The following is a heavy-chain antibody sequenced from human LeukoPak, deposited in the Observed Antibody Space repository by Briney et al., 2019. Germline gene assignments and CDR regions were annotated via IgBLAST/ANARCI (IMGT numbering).Heavy chain of an antibody. CDR2: IYPGDSDT. CDR1: GDSFTSYW. J-gene: IGHJ4*02. CDR3: ARQTRQLASFDY. Sequence: GEWLKSSCCGAGDSFTSYWIGWVRRLAGKGLEWMGIIYPGDSDTRYSPSFQGHVTISADKSISTAYLQWSSPKASDTAMYYCARQTRQLASFDYWGQGTLVTVSS. D-gene: IGHD6-6*01. V-gene: IGHV5-51*01.